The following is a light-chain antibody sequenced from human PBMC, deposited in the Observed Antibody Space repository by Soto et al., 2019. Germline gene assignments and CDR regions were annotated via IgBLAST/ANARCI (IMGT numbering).Light chain of an antibody. CDR1: QSISDT. Sequence: ELVMTQSPATLSVSPGGRATLSCRASQSISDTLAWYQQKPGQAPRLLIHGASTRAPGFPARFSGSGSGTDFTLTISSLQPEDFATYFCQQSYTTPITFGQGTRLEIK. CDR3: QQSYTTPIT. J-gene: IGKJ5*01. V-gene: IGKV3-15*01. CDR2: GAS.